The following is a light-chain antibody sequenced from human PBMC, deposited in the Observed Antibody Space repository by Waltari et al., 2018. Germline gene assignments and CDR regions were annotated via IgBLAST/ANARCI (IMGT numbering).Light chain of an antibody. Sequence: DIVMTQSPDSLAVSLGERATLNCKSSQSVFYISNNKNYLAWYQQKPGQPPKLLFYWASTRESGVPDRFSGSGSGTDFTLTISSLQAEDVAVYYCQQYYGAPYSFGQGTKLQIK. V-gene: IGKV4-1*01. J-gene: IGKJ2*03. CDR3: QQYYGAPYS. CDR1: QSVFYISNNKNY. CDR2: WAS.